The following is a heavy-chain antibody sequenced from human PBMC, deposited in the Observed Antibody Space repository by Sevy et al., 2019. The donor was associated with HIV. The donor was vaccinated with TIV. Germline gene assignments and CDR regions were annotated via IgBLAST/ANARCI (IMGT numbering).Heavy chain of an antibody. D-gene: IGHD3-22*01. CDR3: AKALNPALESMIEVIFRTLKGFDV. CDR1: GFTFNTHA. V-gene: IGHV3-23*01. CDR2: ISATGGGT. J-gene: IGHJ3*01. Sequence: GGSLRLSCAASGFTFNTHAMNWVRQAPGKGLEWVSGISATGGGTYYTDSVKGRFTVSRDNSQNTLYLQMNSLRADDMAIYYCAKALNPALESMIEVIFRTLKGFDVWGQGTMVTVSS.